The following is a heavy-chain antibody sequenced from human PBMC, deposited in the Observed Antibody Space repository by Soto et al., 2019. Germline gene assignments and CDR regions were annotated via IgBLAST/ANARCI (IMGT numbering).Heavy chain of an antibody. Sequence: SETLSLTCAVYGGSFSGYYWSWIRQPPRKGLEWIGEINHSGSTNYNPSLKSRVTISVDTSKNQFSLKLSSVTAADTAVYYCARSAMLSFDLWGRGTLVTVSS. CDR2: INHSGST. D-gene: IGHD2-2*01. CDR1: GGSFSGYY. J-gene: IGHJ2*01. CDR3: ARSAMLSFDL. V-gene: IGHV4-34*01.